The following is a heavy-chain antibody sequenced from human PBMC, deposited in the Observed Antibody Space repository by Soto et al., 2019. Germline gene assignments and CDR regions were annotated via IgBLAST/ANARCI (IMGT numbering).Heavy chain of an antibody. Sequence: QVQLVQSGAEVKKPGASVKVSCKASGYTFTRYAMHWVRQAPGQRLEWMGWINADNGNTKYSEKFQGRVTITSDTSARTAYMELSSLNSEDTAVYYCEKGHDSRSFDPWGQGTLVTVSS. CDR1: GYTFTRYA. J-gene: IGHJ5*02. CDR3: EKGHDSRSFDP. D-gene: IGHD3-22*01. V-gene: IGHV1-3*01. CDR2: INADNGNT.